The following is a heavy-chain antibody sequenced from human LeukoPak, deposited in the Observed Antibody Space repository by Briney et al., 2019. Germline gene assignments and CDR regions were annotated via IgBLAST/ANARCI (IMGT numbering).Heavy chain of an antibody. CDR2: IYSGGST. D-gene: IGHD4/OR15-4a*01. Sequence: GGSLRLSCAASALPPSNYAMSWVRQAPGKGLEWLSVIYSGGSTYYADSVKGRFNIYRDHSKNTLYLQLNSLRAEDTAVYYCARNRDYGQTGYFDYWGQGTLVTVSS. CDR1: ALPPSNYA. J-gene: IGHJ4*02. V-gene: IGHV3-66*01. CDR3: ARNRDYGQTGYFDY.